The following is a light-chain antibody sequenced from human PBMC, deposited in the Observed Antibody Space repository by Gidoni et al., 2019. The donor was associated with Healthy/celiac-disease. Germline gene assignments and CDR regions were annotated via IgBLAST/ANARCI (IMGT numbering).Light chain of an antibody. J-gene: IGKJ1*01. CDR3: QQSYSTTRT. CDR1: QSISSY. V-gene: IGKV1-39*01. CDR2: AAS. Sequence: DIQMTQSPSSLSASVGDRVTITCRASQSISSYLNWYQQKPGKAPKLLIYAASSLQSGVPSRFSGSGSGTDFTLTISSLQPEDFATYYCQQSYSTTRTFGQGTKGKSN.